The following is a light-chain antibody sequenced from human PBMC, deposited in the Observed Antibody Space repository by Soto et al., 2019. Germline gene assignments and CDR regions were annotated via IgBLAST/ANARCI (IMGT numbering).Light chain of an antibody. CDR2: DVS. V-gene: IGLV2-14*03. J-gene: IGLJ1*01. Sequence: QSALTQPASVSGSPGQSITISCTGTSSDVGGYNYVSWYQHHPGKAPKLMIYDVSNRPSGVSNRFSGSKSGNTASLTISVLQPEDEADYYCCSYTTSNTRQIVFGTGTKVTVL. CDR1: SSDVGGYNY. CDR3: CSYTTSNTRQIV.